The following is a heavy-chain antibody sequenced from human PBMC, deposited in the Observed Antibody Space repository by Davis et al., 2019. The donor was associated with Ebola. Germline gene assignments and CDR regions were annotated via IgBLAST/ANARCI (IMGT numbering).Heavy chain of an antibody. V-gene: IGHV4-59*08. J-gene: IGHJ6*02. CDR1: GGSISSYY. Sequence: SETLSLTCTVSGGSISSYYWSWIRQPPGKGLEWIGYIYYSGSTKYNPSLKSRVTISVDTSKNQFSLKLSSVTAADTAVYYCARQTHYYGSGSYFSYYYYYGMDVWGQGTTVTVSS. CDR2: IYYSGST. D-gene: IGHD3-10*01. CDR3: ARQTHYYGSGSYFSYYYYYGMDV.